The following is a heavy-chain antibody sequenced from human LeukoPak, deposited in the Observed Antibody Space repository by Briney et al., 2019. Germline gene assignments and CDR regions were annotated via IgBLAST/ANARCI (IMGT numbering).Heavy chain of an antibody. V-gene: IGHV4-39*01. CDR3: ASREVVVVPAATYDFDY. CDR2: IYYSGST. CDR1: GGSISSSSYY. Sequence: SETLSLTCTVSGGSISSSSYYWGWIRQPPGKGLGWIGSIYYSGSTYYNPSLKSRVTISVDTSKNQFSLKLSSVTAADTAVYYCASREVVVVPAATYDFDYWGQGTLVTVSS. J-gene: IGHJ4*02. D-gene: IGHD2-2*01.